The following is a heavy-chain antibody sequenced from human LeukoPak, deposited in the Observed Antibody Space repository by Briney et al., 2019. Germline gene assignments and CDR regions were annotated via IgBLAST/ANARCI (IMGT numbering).Heavy chain of an antibody. J-gene: IGHJ5*02. CDR3: ARAHYDYVWGSYRPNWFDP. V-gene: IGHV1-18*01. CDR1: GYTFTNYG. CDR2: ISAYRGNT. D-gene: IGHD3-16*02. Sequence: ASVKVSCKASGYTFTNYGISWVRQAPGQGLEWMGWISAYRGNTNYEQKLQGRVTMTTDTSTTTAYLEVRSLRSDDTAVYYCARAHYDYVWGSYRPNWFDPWGQGTLVTVSS.